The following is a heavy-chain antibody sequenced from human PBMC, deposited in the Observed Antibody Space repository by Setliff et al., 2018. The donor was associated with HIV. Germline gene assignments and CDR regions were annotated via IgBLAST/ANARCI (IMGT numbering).Heavy chain of an antibody. CDR1: GGSISSSSLY. V-gene: IGHV4-39*07. D-gene: IGHD3-10*01. CDR3: ARDRLLLWFDEEYYFDY. CDR2: IYYSGST. Sequence: SETLSLTCTVSGGSISSSSLYWGWIRQPPGKGLEWIGSIYYSGSTYYNPSLKSRVTISLDASKSLFSLKLSSVSAADTAVYYCARDRLLLWFDEEYYFDYWGQGTLVTVSS. J-gene: IGHJ4*02.